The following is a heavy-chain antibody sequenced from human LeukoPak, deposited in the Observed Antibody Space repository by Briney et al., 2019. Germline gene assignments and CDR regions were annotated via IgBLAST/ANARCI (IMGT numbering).Heavy chain of an antibody. CDR2: INHSGGS. D-gene: IGHD6-13*01. V-gene: IGHV4-34*01. CDR1: GGSFTEYH. CDR3: AGIPAPGHGFDP. Sequence: SETLSLTCAVSGGSFTEYHSSWIRQTPQKGLEWIWEINHSGGSNYNTSPKSRVTMSVDTSQTQFSLKLSSVTAADTALYYCAGIPAPGHGFDPRGQGTLVTVSS. J-gene: IGHJ5*02.